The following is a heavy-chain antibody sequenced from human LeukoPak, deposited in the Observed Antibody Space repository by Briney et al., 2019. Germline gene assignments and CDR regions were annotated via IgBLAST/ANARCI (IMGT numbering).Heavy chain of an antibody. J-gene: IGHJ5*02. Sequence: ASVKVSCKASGYTVTGYYIHWVRQAPGQGLEWMGWIDPNSGGTNYAQKFQGRVTMTRDTSISTAYMELSRLRSDDTAVYYCARSSPIVVVPAAGNWFDPWGQGTLVTVSS. CDR1: GYTVTGYY. D-gene: IGHD2-2*01. CDR2: IDPNSGGT. CDR3: ARSSPIVVVPAAGNWFDP. V-gene: IGHV1-2*02.